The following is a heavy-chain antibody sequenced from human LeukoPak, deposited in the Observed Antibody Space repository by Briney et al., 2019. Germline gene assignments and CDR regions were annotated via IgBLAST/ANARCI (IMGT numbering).Heavy chain of an antibody. D-gene: IGHD6-13*01. CDR3: ARAGYSSSWYGGTQDY. Sequence: GGSLRLSCAASGFTFSSYGMHWVRQAPGKGLEWVAVISYDGSNKYYADSVKGRFTISRDNSKNTLYLQMNSLRAEDTAVYYCARAGYSSSWYGGTQDYWGQGTLVTVSS. CDR2: ISYDGSNK. V-gene: IGHV3-30*03. CDR1: GFTFSSYG. J-gene: IGHJ4*02.